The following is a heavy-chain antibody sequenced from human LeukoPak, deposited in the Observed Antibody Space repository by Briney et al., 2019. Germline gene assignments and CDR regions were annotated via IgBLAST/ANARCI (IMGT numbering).Heavy chain of an antibody. CDR3: ARDAYGSGSYNY. Sequence: GGSLRLSCAASGFTFSSYAMSWVRQAPGKGLEWVSAISGSGGSTYYADSVKGRFTISRDNSKNTLYLQMSSLRAEDTAVYYCARDAYGSGSYNYWGQGTLVTVSS. CDR2: ISGSGGST. V-gene: IGHV3-23*01. D-gene: IGHD3-10*01. CDR1: GFTFSSYA. J-gene: IGHJ4*02.